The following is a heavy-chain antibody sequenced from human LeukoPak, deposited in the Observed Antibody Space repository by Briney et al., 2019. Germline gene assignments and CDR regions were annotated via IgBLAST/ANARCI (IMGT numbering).Heavy chain of an antibody. CDR2: ISYDGSNK. V-gene: IGHV3-33*05. CDR1: GFTFSSYG. Sequence: GGSLRLSCAASGFTFSSYGMHWVRQAPGKGLEWVAVISYDGSNKYYADSVKGRFTISRENSKNTLYLQMNSLRAEDAAVYYCAKDQGDSSGYPLYFFDYWGRGTLVPVSS. CDR3: AKDQGDSSGYPLYFFDY. D-gene: IGHD3-22*01. J-gene: IGHJ4*02.